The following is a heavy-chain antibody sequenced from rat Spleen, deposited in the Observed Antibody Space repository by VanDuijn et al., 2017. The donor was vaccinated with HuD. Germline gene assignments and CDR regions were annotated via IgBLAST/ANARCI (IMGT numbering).Heavy chain of an antibody. J-gene: IGHJ2*01. V-gene: IGHV2-1*01. Sequence: QVQLKESGPGLVQPSQPMSLTSTVPGFSLTSNSVHWVRQPPGKGLEWMGGIWGDGSTDYNSALKSRLRISRDTSKSQVFLKMNSLQTDDTAIYFCTRELGYWGQGVMVTVSS. CDR1: GFSLTSNS. CDR3: TRELGY. D-gene: IGHD5-1*01. CDR2: IWGDGST.